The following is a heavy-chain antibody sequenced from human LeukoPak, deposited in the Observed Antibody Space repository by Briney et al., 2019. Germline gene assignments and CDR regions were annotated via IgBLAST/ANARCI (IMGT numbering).Heavy chain of an antibody. CDR3: ARVPTTVTMSGRYNWFDP. Sequence: ASETLSLTCTVSGGSITSYYWSWIRQPPGKGLEWIGYIYFSGSTNYNPSLKSRVTISVDTSKNQFSLKLSSVTAADTAVYYCARVPTTVTMSGRYNWFDPWGQGTLVTVSS. CDR1: GGSITSYY. D-gene: IGHD4-17*01. V-gene: IGHV4-59*12. CDR2: IYFSGST. J-gene: IGHJ5*02.